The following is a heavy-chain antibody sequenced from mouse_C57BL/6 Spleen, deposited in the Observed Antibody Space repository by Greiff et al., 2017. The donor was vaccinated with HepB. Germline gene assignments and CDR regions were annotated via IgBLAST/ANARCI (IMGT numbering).Heavy chain of an antibody. Sequence: GGGLVQPKGSLKLSCAASGFSFNTYAMNWVRQAPGKGLEWVSRIRSKSNNYATYYADSVKDRFTISRDDSESMLYLQMNNLKTEDTAMYYCVREDWFAYWGQGTLVTVSA. J-gene: IGHJ3*01. CDR1: GFSFNTYA. CDR3: VREDWFAY. CDR2: IRSKSNNYAT. V-gene: IGHV10-1*01.